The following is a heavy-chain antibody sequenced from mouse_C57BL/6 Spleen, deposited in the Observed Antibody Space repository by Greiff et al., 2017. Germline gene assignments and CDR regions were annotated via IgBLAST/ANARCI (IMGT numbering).Heavy chain of an antibody. CDR3: ARSGTVEYFDV. D-gene: IGHD1-1*01. CDR2: IYPSDSET. Sequence: QVQLQQPGAELVRPGSSVKLSCKASGYTFTSYWMHWVKQRPIQGLEWIGNIYPSDSETHYNQKFKDKATLTVDKSSSTAYMQLSSLTAEDSAVYYCARSGTVEYFDVWGTGTTVTVSS. J-gene: IGHJ1*03. V-gene: IGHV1-52*01. CDR1: GYTFTSYW.